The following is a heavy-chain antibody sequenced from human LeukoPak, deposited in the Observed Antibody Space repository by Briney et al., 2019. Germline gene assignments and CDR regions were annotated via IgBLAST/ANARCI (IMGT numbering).Heavy chain of an antibody. Sequence: SVKVSCKASGGTFGSYAISWVRQAPGQGLEWMGRIIPIFGTANYAQKFQGRVTITTDESTSTAYMELSSLRSEDTAVYYCARATLDYYDSSGYYDYWGQGTLVTVSS. CDR1: GGTFGSYA. CDR2: IIPIFGTA. J-gene: IGHJ4*02. V-gene: IGHV1-69*05. D-gene: IGHD3-22*01. CDR3: ARATLDYYDSSGYYDY.